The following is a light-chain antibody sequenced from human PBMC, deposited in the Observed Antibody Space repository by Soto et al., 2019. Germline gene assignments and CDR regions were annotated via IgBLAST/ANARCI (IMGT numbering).Light chain of an antibody. CDR2: AAS. CDR1: QGISSW. CDR3: QQANSFPLT. J-gene: IGKJ4*01. V-gene: IGKV1-12*01. Sequence: DILMNQSPSSVSASVGDRVTITCRASQGISSWLAWYQQKPGKAPKLLIYAASSLQTGIPSGFSGSGSGTNFTLTISLQPEDFAPYYCQQANSFPLTFGGGTKVEIK.